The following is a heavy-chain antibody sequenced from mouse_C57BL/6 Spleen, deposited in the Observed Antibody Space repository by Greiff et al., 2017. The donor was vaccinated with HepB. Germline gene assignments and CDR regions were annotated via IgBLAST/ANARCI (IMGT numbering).Heavy chain of an antibody. Sequence: QVQLQQPGAELVKPGASVKLSCKASGYTFTSYWMHWVKQRPGQGLEWIGMIHPNSGSTNYNEKFKSKATLTVDKSSSTAYMQLSSLTSEDSAVYYCAGGYYGPWYYAMDYWGQGTSVTVSS. D-gene: IGHD1-2*01. CDR2: IHPNSGST. V-gene: IGHV1-64*01. J-gene: IGHJ4*01. CDR3: AGGYYGPWYYAMDY. CDR1: GYTFTSYW.